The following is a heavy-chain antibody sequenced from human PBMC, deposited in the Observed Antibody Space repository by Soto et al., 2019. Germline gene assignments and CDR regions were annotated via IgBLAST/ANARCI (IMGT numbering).Heavy chain of an antibody. Sequence: ASVKVSCKASGYTFTSYGISWVRQAPGQGLEWMGWISAYNGNTNYAQKLQGRVTMTTDTSTSTAYMELRSLRSDDTAVYYCARDPYTYVYGDYVHYFDYWGQGTRVTASS. J-gene: IGHJ4*02. CDR2: ISAYNGNT. CDR1: GYTFTSYG. CDR3: ARDPYTYVYGDYVHYFDY. D-gene: IGHD4-17*01. V-gene: IGHV1-18*01.